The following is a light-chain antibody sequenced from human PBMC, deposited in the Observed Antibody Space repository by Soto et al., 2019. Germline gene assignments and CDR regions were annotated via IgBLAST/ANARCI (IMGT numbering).Light chain of an antibody. J-gene: IGLJ3*02. Sequence: QSALTQPASVSGSPGQSITISCTGTSSDVGGYNYVSWYQQHPGKAPKLMIYEVSNRPSGVSNRFSGSKSGNTASLTISGLQAQDEADYYCISYTSSSTLGFGGGTKVTVL. CDR2: EVS. CDR1: SSDVGGYNY. V-gene: IGLV2-14*01. CDR3: ISYTSSSTLG.